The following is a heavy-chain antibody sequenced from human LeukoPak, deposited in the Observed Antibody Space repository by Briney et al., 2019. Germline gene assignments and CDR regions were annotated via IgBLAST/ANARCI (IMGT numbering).Heavy chain of an antibody. CDR1: GFTFSSYW. CDR3: ARGVAVAGSLDYYYYMDV. J-gene: IGHJ6*03. Sequence: GGSLRLSCAAPGFTFSSYWMHWVRQAPGKGLVWVSRINSDGSSTNYADSVKGRFTISRDNAKNTLYLQMNSLRAEDTAVYYCARGVAVAGSLDYYYYMDVWGKGTTVIVSS. V-gene: IGHV3-74*01. CDR2: INSDGSST. D-gene: IGHD6-19*01.